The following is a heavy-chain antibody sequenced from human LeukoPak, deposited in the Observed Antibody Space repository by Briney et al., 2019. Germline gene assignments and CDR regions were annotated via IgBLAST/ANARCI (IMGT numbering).Heavy chain of an antibody. CDR3: ARSSRYDIWAGYPY. D-gene: IGHD3-9*01. Sequence: ASVKVSCKASGYTFTGYYMHWVRQAPGQGLEWMGWINANSGGTNYAQKFQGRVTMTRDTSISTAYMELSRLRSDDTAVYYCARSSRYDIWAGYPYWGQGTLVTVSP. V-gene: IGHV1-2*02. CDR1: GYTFTGYY. CDR2: INANSGGT. J-gene: IGHJ4*02.